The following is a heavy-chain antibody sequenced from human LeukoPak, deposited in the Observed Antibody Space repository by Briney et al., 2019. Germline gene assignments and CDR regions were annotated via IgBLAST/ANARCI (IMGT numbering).Heavy chain of an antibody. CDR1: GYPFSQHG. CDR2: IWPDGNKK. D-gene: IGHD2-2*01. J-gene: IGHJ2*01. Sequence: SGGSLRLSCVASGYPFSQHGIHWVRQAPGRGLEWVAVIWPDGNKKEYADSVRGLFIVSKDNSENTLSLQMNSLRAEDTAVYYCVVVLVPAAVWQFDVWGRGTLVTVFS. CDR3: VVVLVPAAVWQFDV. V-gene: IGHV3-33*01.